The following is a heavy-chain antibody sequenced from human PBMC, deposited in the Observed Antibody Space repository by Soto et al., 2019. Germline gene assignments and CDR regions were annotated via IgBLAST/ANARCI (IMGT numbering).Heavy chain of an antibody. J-gene: IGHJ4*02. CDR2: INPSNGNS. D-gene: IGHD3-22*01. V-gene: IGHV1-18*01. Sequence: QVQLVQSGAELRNRGASVKVSCQASGYSFTYYGINWVRQAPGQGPEWMAWINPSNGNSNYAQKFDDRLTVTTATSTNTVYMELRSLKSDDTAIYYCARDRLRGYDNSGFYSWGQGTLVSVSS. CDR1: GYSFTYYG. CDR3: ARDRLRGYDNSGFYS.